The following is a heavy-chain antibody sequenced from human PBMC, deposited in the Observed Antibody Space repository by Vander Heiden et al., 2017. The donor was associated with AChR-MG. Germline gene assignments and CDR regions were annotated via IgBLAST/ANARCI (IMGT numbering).Heavy chain of an antibody. CDR3: TRNPHDYSNYYGMDV. Sequence: EVQLVESGGGLVQPGGSLKLSCAASGFTFSGSAMHWGRQASGKGLEWVGRIRSKANSYATAYAASVKGRFTISRDDSKNTAYLQMNSLKTEDTAVYYCTRNPHDYSNYYGMDVWGQGTTVTVSS. CDR2: IRSKANSYAT. CDR1: GFTFSGSA. V-gene: IGHV3-73*01. D-gene: IGHD4-4*01. J-gene: IGHJ6*02.